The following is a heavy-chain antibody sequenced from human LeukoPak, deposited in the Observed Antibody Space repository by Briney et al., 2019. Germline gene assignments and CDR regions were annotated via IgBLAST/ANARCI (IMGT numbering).Heavy chain of an antibody. J-gene: IGHJ5*02. Sequence: PSETLSLTCTVSGGSISSGGYYWSWIRQHPGKGLEWIGYIHYSGSTYYNPSLKSRVTISVDTSKNQFSLKLSSVTAADTAVYYCARADKGTFDPWGQGTLVTVSS. CDR3: ARADKGTFDP. CDR2: IHYSGST. CDR1: GGSISSGGYY. V-gene: IGHV4-31*03. D-gene: IGHD1-14*01.